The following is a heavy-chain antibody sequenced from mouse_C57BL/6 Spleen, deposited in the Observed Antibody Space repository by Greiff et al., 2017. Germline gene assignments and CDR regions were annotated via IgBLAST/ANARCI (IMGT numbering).Heavy chain of an antibody. CDR2: INPGSGGT. CDR3: ARGDYDGFDY. CDR1: GYAFTNYL. V-gene: IGHV1-54*01. D-gene: IGHD2-4*01. Sequence: QVQLQQSGAELVRPGPSVKVSCKASGYAFTNYLIEWVKQRPGQGLEWIGVINPGSGGTNYNEKFKGKATLTADKSSSTAYMQLSSLTSEDSAVYFCARGDYDGFDYWGQGTTLTVSS. J-gene: IGHJ2*01.